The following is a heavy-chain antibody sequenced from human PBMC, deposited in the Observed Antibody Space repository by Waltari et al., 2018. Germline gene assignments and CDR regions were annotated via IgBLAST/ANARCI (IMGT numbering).Heavy chain of an antibody. D-gene: IGHD4-17*01. Sequence: EVQLVESGGGLVQPGGSLRLSCAASGFAVSSHYMRWVRQAPRKGLEWISVIYAGGSTYYADSVKGRFTISRDNSKNMLFLQVNSLRPEDTAMYFCAREWAGFGDYGIDYWGQGSLVTVSS. CDR2: IYAGGST. J-gene: IGHJ4*02. CDR1: GFAVSSHY. CDR3: AREWAGFGDYGIDY. V-gene: IGHV3-66*02.